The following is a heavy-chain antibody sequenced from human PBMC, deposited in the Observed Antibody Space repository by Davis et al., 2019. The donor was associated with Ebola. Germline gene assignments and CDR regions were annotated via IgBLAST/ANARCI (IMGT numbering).Heavy chain of an antibody. D-gene: IGHD2-2*01. J-gene: IGHJ4*02. CDR3: ATGSCSSTSCYYFDY. V-gene: IGHV1-2*02. CDR1: GYTFTGYY. Sequence: ASVKVSCKASGYTFTGYYMHWVRQAPGQGLEWMGWINPNSGGTNYAQKFQGRVTMTRDTSISTAYMELSRLRSDDTAVYYCATGSCSSTSCYYFDYWGQGTLVTVSS. CDR2: INPNSGGT.